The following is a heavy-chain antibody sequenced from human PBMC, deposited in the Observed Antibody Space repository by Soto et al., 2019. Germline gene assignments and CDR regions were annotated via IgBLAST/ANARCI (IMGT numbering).Heavy chain of an antibody. J-gene: IGHJ4*02. D-gene: IGHD1-26*01. CDR1: GGTFSSYT. CDR3: ARGYYSGSNPSSVDY. CDR2: ITPTLNIA. V-gene: IGHV1-69*01. Sequence: QLQLVQSGAEVREPGSSVKVSCKASGGTFSSYTVIWVRQAPGQGLEWMGGITPTLNIAKYEEKFQGRVTITADESTSTVNMHLSSLRSEDTAVYFCARGYYSGSNPSSVDYWGQGTLVAVSS.